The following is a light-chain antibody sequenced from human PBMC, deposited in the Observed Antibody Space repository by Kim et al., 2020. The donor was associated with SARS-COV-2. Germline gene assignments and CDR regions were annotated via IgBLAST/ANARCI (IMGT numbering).Light chain of an antibody. J-gene: IGKJ1*01. CDR2: GAS. V-gene: IGKV3-20*01. CDR1: QGVRNSY. Sequence: PGQRTTVSGRARQGVRNSYLAGYKQKPGHAPTLFIEGASGRATGMPDRLSGSGSGRDFTLTISSLKQEDLAVDYSQKYTSSPRTFGQGTKVYIK. CDR3: QKYTSSPRT.